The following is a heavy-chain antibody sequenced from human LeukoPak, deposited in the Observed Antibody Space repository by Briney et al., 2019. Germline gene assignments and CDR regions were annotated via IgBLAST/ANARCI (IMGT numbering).Heavy chain of an antibody. CDR3: ARERGYSSGKQRGQERDLRD. J-gene: IGHJ4*02. Sequence: TSETLSLTCTVSGGPITNYYWSWIRQPPGKGLEWIGYIYDSGSTNYSPSLESRVTISVDTSKNQISLNLRSVSAADTALYYCARERGYSSGKQRGQERDLRDWGQGTLVTVSS. D-gene: IGHD5-18*01. V-gene: IGHV4-59*01. CDR2: IYDSGST. CDR1: GGPITNYY.